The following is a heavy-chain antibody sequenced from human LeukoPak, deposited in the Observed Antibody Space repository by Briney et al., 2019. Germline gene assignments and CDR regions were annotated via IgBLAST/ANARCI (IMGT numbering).Heavy chain of an antibody. J-gene: IGHJ5*02. D-gene: IGHD3-10*01. CDR3: ARGLRYVGGFDP. Sequence: ASVTVSCKASGYTFTSYDINWVRQATEQGIEWMGWMNPNSGNTGYAQKFQGRVTMTRNTSISTAYMELSSLRSEDTAVYYCARGLRYVGGFDPWGQGTLVTVSS. V-gene: IGHV1-8*01. CDR2: MNPNSGNT. CDR1: GYTFTSYD.